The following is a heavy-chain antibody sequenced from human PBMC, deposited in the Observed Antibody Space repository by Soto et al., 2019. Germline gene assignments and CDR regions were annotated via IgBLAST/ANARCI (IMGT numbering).Heavy chain of an antibody. D-gene: IGHD2-2*01. Sequence: EGHLVQSGGGLVQPGGSLRLSCVASGFTFSNFWMNWVRQTPGKGLEWVANIKPDGTAQAYADSVKGRFTVSRDNAKNSRFPQLDTPRSHDTAISFCGAWDSCINPWGQGTMVTVSS. CDR1: GFTFSNFW. J-gene: IGHJ5*02. V-gene: IGHV3-7*01. CDR3: GAWDSCINP. CDR2: IKPDGTAQ.